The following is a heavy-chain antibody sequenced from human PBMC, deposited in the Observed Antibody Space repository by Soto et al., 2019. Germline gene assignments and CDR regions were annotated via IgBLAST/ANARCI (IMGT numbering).Heavy chain of an antibody. CDR3: ARYCTNGVCYQNFDP. D-gene: IGHD2-8*01. CDR1: GYTFTSYD. V-gene: IGHV1-8*01. Sequence: ASVKVSCKASGYTFTSYDINWVRHATGQGLEWMGWMNPNSGNTGYAQKFQGRVTMTRNTSISTAYMELSSLRSEDTAVYYCARYCTNGVCYQNFDPWGQGTLVTVSS. J-gene: IGHJ5*02. CDR2: MNPNSGNT.